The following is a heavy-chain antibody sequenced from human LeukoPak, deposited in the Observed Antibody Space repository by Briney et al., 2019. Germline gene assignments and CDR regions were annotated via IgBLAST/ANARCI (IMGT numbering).Heavy chain of an antibody. J-gene: IGHJ5*02. CDR2: TYYRSKWYS. V-gene: IGHV6-1*01. CDR1: GDSVSSHSAA. D-gene: IGHD3-10*01. Sequence: SQTLSLACAISGDSVSSHSAAWNWIRQSPSRGLEWLGRTYYRSKWYSDYAVSVKSRITINPDTSKNQFSLQLNSVTPGDTAVYYCARDSDYYASGTYYRVGFDPWGQGTLVTVSS. CDR3: ARDSDYYASGTYYRVGFDP.